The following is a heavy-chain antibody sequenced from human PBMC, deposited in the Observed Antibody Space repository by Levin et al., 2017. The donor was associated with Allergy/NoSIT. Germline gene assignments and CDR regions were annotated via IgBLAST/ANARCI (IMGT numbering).Heavy chain of an antibody. V-gene: IGHV3-30*18. J-gene: IGHJ4*02. CDR2: ISYDGSNK. D-gene: IGHD3-10*01. Sequence: PGESLKISCAASGFTFSSYGMHWVRQAPGKGLEWVAVISYDGSNKYYADSVKGRFTISRDNSKNTLYLQMNSLRAEDTAVYYCAKDGDYYGSGRYYFDYWGQGTLVTVSS. CDR1: GFTFSSYG. CDR3: AKDGDYYGSGRYYFDY.